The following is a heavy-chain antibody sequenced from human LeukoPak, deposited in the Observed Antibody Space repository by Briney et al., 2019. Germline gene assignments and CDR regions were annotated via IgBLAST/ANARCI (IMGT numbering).Heavy chain of an antibody. Sequence: PSETLSLTCNVSGGSISSSSYYWGWIRQPPGKGLEWIGTIYYSGSTYYNPSHKSRVTISVDTSKNQFSLKLSSVTAADTAVYYCARRSSPRYCSGGSCSDTWGQGTLVTVSS. D-gene: IGHD2-15*01. CDR1: GGSISSSSYY. CDR3: ARRSSPRYCSGGSCSDT. V-gene: IGHV4-39*01. CDR2: IYYSGST. J-gene: IGHJ5*02.